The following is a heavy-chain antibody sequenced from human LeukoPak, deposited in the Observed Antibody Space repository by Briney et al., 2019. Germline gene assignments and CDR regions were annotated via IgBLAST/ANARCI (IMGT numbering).Heavy chain of an antibody. J-gene: IGHJ3*02. CDR2: IRDSGAST. CDR1: GFTFLTYA. CDR3: AKAGRSGWYPGWPFDI. Sequence: GGSLKLSCAASGFTFLTYAMSWVRQAPGKGLQWVSVIRDSGASTYYADSVKGRFTISRDNSKNTLYLQMNSLRAEDTAVYYCAKAGRSGWYPGWPFDIWGQGTMVTVSS. V-gene: IGHV3-23*01. D-gene: IGHD6-19*01.